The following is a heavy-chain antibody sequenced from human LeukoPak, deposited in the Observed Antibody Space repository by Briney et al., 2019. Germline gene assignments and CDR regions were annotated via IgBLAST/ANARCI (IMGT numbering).Heavy chain of an antibody. CDR3: VRDGGGGLDYFDY. V-gene: IGHV6-1*01. D-gene: IGHD3-16*01. Sequence: SQTLSLTCAISGDSVSSNSAAWNWIRQSPSGGLEWLGRTYYRSKWFYDYALFVKSRITINPDTSKNQFSLHLKSVTPEDTAVYYCVRDGGGGLDYFDYWGRGTLVTVSS. J-gene: IGHJ4*02. CDR1: GDSVSSNSAA. CDR2: TYYRSKWFY.